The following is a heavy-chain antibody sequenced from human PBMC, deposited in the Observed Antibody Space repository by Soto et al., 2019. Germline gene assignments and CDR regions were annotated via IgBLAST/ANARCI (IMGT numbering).Heavy chain of an antibody. V-gene: IGHV3-74*01. J-gene: IGHJ5*02. Sequence: EVQLVESGGGLVQPGGSLRLSCAASGFTFSSYWMHWVRQVPGKGLVWVSRINYDGSTTTYADSVKDRFTISRDNARNTLYLQMNSLRAEDTAVYYCARAGTGWYWFDPWGQGTRVTVSS. CDR2: INYDGSTT. D-gene: IGHD6-19*01. CDR1: GFTFSSYW. CDR3: ARAGTGWYWFDP.